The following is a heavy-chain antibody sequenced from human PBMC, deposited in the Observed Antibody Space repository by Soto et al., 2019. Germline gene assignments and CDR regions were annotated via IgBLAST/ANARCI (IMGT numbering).Heavy chain of an antibody. V-gene: IGHV3-64D*06. J-gene: IGHJ5*02. D-gene: IGHD3-9*01. Sequence: GGSLRLSCSASGFTLIEYSMHWGRQAPGKGLQYVSTISSDGDITYYADSVKGRFTISRDNSKNTLYLQMNSLRPEDTAVYYCVKVSTFYDILTGYYSTNFFDPWGQGTLVTVSS. CDR3: VKVSTFYDILTGYYSTNFFDP. CDR1: GFTLIEYS. CDR2: ISSDGDIT.